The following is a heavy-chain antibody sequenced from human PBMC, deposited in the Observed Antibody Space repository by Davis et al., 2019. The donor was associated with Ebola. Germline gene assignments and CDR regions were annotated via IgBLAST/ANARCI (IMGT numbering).Heavy chain of an antibody. CDR1: GGTFSSYA. D-gene: IGHD2-15*01. J-gene: IGHJ4*02. CDR3: AREPTGRRYCSGGSCYSTSLMSRDYY. CDR2: IIPIFGTA. Sequence: SVKVSCKASGGTFSSYAISWVRQAPGQGLEWMGGIIPIFGTANYAQKFQGRVTITADESTSTAYMELSSLRSEDTAVYYCAREPTGRRYCSGGSCYSTSLMSRDYYWGQGTLVTVSS. V-gene: IGHV1-69*13.